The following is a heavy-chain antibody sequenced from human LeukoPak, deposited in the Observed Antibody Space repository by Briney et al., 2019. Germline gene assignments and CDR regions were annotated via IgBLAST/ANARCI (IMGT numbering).Heavy chain of an antibody. CDR2: IYYSGST. Sequence: SETLSLTCAVSGGSISSNSYYWGWIRQPPGKGLEWIGYIYYSGSTNYNPSLKSRVTISVDTSKNQFSLKLSSVTAADTAVYYCARRRYGSGSYYRPTPYFDYWGQGTLVTVSS. J-gene: IGHJ4*02. D-gene: IGHD3-10*01. CDR3: ARRRYGSGSYYRPTPYFDY. CDR1: GGSISSNSYY. V-gene: IGHV4-61*05.